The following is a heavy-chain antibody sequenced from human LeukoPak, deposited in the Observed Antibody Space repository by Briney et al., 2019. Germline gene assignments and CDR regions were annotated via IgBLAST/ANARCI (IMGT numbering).Heavy chain of an antibody. J-gene: IGHJ4*02. V-gene: IGHV4-59*01. CDR3: ARAWGIQLWSFDY. CDR2: IYYSGST. D-gene: IGHD5-18*01. CDR1: GGSISSYY. Sequence: SETLSLTCTVSGGSISSYYWGWIRRPPGKGQEWIGYIYYSGSTNYNPSLKSRVTISVDTSKNQFSLKLSSVTAAGTAVYYCARAWGIQLWSFDYWGQGTLVTVSS.